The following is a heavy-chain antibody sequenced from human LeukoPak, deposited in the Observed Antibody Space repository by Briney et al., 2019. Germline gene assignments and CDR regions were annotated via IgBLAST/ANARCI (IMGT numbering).Heavy chain of an antibody. Sequence: GGSLRLSCAASGLTFSSYGMHWVRQAPGKGLEWVAVIWYDGSNKYYADSVKGRFTISRDNSKNTLYLQMNSLRAEDTAVYFCASEKGSCGSYVFDYWGQGTLVTVSS. J-gene: IGHJ4*02. CDR2: IWYDGSNK. CDR1: GLTFSSYG. D-gene: IGHD3-16*01. V-gene: IGHV3-33*01. CDR3: ASEKGSCGSYVFDY.